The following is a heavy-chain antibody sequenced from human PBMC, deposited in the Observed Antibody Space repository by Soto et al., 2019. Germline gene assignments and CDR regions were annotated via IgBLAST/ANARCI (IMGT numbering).Heavy chain of an antibody. CDR3: ARYYFDSSGYSNWFDP. V-gene: IGHV4-31*11. CDR1: GGSITSGAYY. D-gene: IGHD3-22*01. J-gene: IGHJ5*02. CDR2: IHYSGRT. Sequence: SEALSLTCAVSGGSITSGAYYWTWIRQHPGKGLEWIAYIHYSGRTYYNPSLKSRVTISVDTSNNQFSLKLSSVTAADTAVYYCARYYFDSSGYSNWFDPWGQGTLVTVSS.